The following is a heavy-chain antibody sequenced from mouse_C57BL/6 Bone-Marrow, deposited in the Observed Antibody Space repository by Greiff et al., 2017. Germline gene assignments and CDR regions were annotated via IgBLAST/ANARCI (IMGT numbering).Heavy chain of an antibody. Sequence: EVNLMESGGDLVKPGGSLKLSCAASGFTFSSYGMSWVRQTPDKRLEWVATISSGGSYTYYPDSVKGRFTISRDNAKNTLYLQMSSLKSEDTAMYYCARLSSNYPFAYWGQGTLVTVSA. V-gene: IGHV5-6*02. D-gene: IGHD2-5*01. CDR1: GFTFSSYG. CDR2: ISSGGSYT. J-gene: IGHJ3*01. CDR3: ARLSSNYPFAY.